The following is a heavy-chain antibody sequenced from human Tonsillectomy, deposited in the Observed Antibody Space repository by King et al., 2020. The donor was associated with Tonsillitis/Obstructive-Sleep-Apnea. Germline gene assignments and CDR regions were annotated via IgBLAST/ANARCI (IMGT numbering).Heavy chain of an antibody. CDR2: IYFTGST. J-gene: IGHJ3*02. Sequence: VQLQESGPGLVKPSETLSLTCTVSGGSITSYYWNWIRQPPGKGVEWIGFIYFTGSTNYNPSLKSRVTISVDTSKNQFSLKMSSVTAADTAIYYCAREPSDLRAFDIWGQGTMVTVS. CDR3: AREPSDLRAFDI. D-gene: IGHD3-16*01. V-gene: IGHV4-59*01. CDR1: GGSITSYY.